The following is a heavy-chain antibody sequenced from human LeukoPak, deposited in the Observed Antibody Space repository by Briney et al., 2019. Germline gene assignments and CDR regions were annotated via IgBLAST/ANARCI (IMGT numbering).Heavy chain of an antibody. CDR1: GFTFSSYE. V-gene: IGHV3-48*03. J-gene: IGHJ5*02. Sequence: GGSLRLSCAASGFTFSSYEMNWVRQAPGEGLEWVSYISSSGSTIYYADSVKGRFTISRDNAKNSLYLQMNSLRAEDTAVYYCARDNRYSIFNWFDPWGQGTLVTVSS. D-gene: IGHD6-13*01. CDR2: ISSSGSTI. CDR3: ARDNRYSIFNWFDP.